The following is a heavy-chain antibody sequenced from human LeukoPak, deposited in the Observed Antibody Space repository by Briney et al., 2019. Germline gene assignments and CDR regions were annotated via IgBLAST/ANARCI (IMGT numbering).Heavy chain of an antibody. J-gene: IGHJ4*02. CDR2: ISGSGGST. D-gene: IGHD3-22*01. Sequence: GGSLRLSCAASGFTFSSYAMSWVRQAPGKGLEWVSAISGSGGSTYYADSVKGRFTISRDNSKNTLYLQMNSLRAEDTAVYYCAKETYYYDSSGYYSDYWGQGTLVTVSS. V-gene: IGHV3-23*01. CDR3: AKETYYYDSSGYYSDY. CDR1: GFTFSSYA.